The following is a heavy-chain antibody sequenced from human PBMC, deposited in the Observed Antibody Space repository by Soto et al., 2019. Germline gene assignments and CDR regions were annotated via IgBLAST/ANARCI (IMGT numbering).Heavy chain of an antibody. CDR1: GGSISSSSYY. Sequence: SETLSLTCTVSGGSISSSSYYWGWIRQPPRKGLEWIGSIYYSGSTYYNPSLKSRVTISVDTSKNQFSLKLSSVTAADTAVYYCARARWFGELLFSGTYYMDVWGKGTTVTVSS. CDR2: IYYSGST. CDR3: ARARWFGELLFSGTYYMDV. D-gene: IGHD3-10*01. V-gene: IGHV4-39*01. J-gene: IGHJ6*03.